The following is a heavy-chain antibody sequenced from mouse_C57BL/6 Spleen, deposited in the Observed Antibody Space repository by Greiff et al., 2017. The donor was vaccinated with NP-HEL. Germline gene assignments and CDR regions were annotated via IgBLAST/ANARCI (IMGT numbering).Heavy chain of an antibody. CDR2: IYPRSGNT. V-gene: IGHV1-81*01. CDR1: GYTFTSYG. CDR3: ARQGQATKAWFAY. Sequence: QVHVKQSGAELARPGASVKLSCKASGYTFTSYGISWVKQRTGQGLEWIGEIYPRSGNTYYNEKFKGKATLTADKSSSTAYMELRSLTSEDSAVYFCARQGQATKAWFAYWGQGTLVTVSA. J-gene: IGHJ3*01. D-gene: IGHD1-1*01.